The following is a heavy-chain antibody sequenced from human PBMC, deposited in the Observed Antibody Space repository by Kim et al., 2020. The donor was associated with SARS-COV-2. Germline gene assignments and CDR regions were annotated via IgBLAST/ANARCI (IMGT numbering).Heavy chain of an antibody. Sequence: TIINAGAAEGRSTASRDNAKNSLHLQMNSLSAEDTAVYYCARGTAFYFEHWGQGALVTVSS. D-gene: IGHD2-8*02. CDR3: ARGTAFYFEH. CDR2: TI. V-gene: IGHV3-48*03. J-gene: IGHJ4*02.